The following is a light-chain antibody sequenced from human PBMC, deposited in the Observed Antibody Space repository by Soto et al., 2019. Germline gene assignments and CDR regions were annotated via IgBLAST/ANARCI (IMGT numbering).Light chain of an antibody. V-gene: IGKV1-17*03. J-gene: IGKJ1*01. CDR1: QDITNY. Sequence: DIRMTQSPSAMSASVGDRVTITCRASQDITNYLAWFQQKPGKVPKRLISTASSLQSGVPSRFSGSGSGTEFTLTISSLQPEDFATYYCLQYNTYPWTFGQGTKVDIK. CDR3: LQYNTYPWT. CDR2: TAS.